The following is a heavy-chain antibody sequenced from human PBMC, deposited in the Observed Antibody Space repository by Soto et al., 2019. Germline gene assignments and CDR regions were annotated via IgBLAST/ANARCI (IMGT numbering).Heavy chain of an antibody. V-gene: IGHV4-31*03. D-gene: IGHD6-13*01. J-gene: IGHJ4*02. CDR1: GGSISSGGYY. Sequence: SETLSLTCTVSGGSISSGGYYWSWIRQHPGKGLEWIGYIYYSGSTYYNPSLKSRVTISVDTSKNQFSLKLSSVTAADTAVYYCASQYSSSGEFDYWGQGTLVTVSS. CDR3: ASQYSSSGEFDY. CDR2: IYYSGST.